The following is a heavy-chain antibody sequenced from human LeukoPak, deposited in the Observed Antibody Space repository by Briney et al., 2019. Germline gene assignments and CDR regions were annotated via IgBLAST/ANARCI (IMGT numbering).Heavy chain of an antibody. CDR3: ARQGYTYADDF. V-gene: IGHV4-30-2*01. D-gene: IGHD5-18*01. J-gene: IGHJ4*02. Sequence: SQTLSLTCTVSGGSVTSGGYSWTWIRQPPGKGLEWIGYIYHSGSTYYNPSLKSRLTISVDRSKNQIFLKLSSVTAADTAVYFCARQGYTYADDFWGQGTLVTVSS. CDR2: IYHSGST. CDR1: GGSVTSGGYS.